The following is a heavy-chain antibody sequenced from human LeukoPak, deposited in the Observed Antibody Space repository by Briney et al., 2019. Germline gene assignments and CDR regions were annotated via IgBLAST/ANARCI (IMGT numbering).Heavy chain of an antibody. CDR1: GYTFTSYG. CDR2: ISAYNGNT. CDR3: ARASPLYRYNWFDP. V-gene: IGHV1-18*01. D-gene: IGHD2-2*02. J-gene: IGHJ5*02. Sequence: ASVKVSCKASGYTFTSYGISWVRQAPGQGLEWMGWISAYNGNTNYAQKLQGRVTMTTDKCTSTAYMELRSLRSDDTAVYYCARASPLYRYNWFDPWGQGNLVTVSS.